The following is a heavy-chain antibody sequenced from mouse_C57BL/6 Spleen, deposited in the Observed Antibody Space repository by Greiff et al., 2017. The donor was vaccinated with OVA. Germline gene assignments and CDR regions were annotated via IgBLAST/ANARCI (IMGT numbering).Heavy chain of an antibody. CDR3: TGERMFAY. J-gene: IGHJ3*01. CDR2: ISSGSSNI. V-gene: IGHV5-17*01. Sequence: EVMLVESGGGLVKPGGSLKLSCAASGFTFSDYGMHWVRQAPEKGLEWVAYISSGSSNIYYADTVKGRFTLSRDNAKNTLFLQMTSLRSEDTAMYYCTGERMFAYWGQGTLVTVSA. CDR1: GFTFSDYG.